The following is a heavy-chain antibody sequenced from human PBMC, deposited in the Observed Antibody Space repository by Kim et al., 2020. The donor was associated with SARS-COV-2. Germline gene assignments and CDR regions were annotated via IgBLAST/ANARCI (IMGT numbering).Heavy chain of an antibody. CDR2: ISGSGGST. CDR3: ARDTSDRVYSTGWYY. Sequence: GGSLRLSCAASGFTFSTYAMSWVRQAPGKGLEWVSSISGSGGSTYQADSVKGRFTISRDNSKNTLYLQMNSLRAEDTAVYYCARDTSDRVYSTGWYYWGQGTLVSVSS. D-gene: IGHD6-19*01. V-gene: IGHV3-23*01. CDR1: GFTFSTYA. J-gene: IGHJ4*02.